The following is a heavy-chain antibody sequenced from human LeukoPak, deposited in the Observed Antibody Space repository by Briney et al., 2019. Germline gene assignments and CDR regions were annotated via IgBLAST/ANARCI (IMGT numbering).Heavy chain of an antibody. CDR2: INQVGSEI. CDR1: GFTFIASW. V-gene: IGHV3-7*01. J-gene: IGHJ6*02. CDR3: AREGTFYGMDV. D-gene: IGHD3-16*01. Sequence: GGSLRLSCEASGFTFIASWMTWIRQAPGKGLEWVATINQVGSEIHYGDSVKGRFTISRDNAKNSLYLQMNSLRAEDTAVYYCAREGTFYGMDVWGQGTTVTVSS.